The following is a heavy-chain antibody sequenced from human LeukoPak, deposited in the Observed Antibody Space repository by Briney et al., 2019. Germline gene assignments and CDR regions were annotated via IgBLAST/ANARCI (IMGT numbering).Heavy chain of an antibody. Sequence: SVKVSCKASGDTFSNYVIYWVRQAPGQGLEWMGGIIPIFGTANYVQKFQGRVTITTDESTSTAYMELSSLRSEDTAVYYCARNRPPSPFGVVEQNAFDIWGQGTMVTVSS. CDR3: ARNRPPSPFGVVEQNAFDI. V-gene: IGHV1-69*05. D-gene: IGHD3-3*01. CDR1: GDTFSNYV. J-gene: IGHJ3*02. CDR2: IIPIFGTA.